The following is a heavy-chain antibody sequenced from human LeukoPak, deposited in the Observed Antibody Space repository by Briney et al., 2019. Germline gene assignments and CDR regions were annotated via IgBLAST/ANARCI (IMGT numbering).Heavy chain of an antibody. Sequence: GGSLRLSCAASGFIFSNYVMSWVRQAPGKGLEWVSAISGSAGSTYYADSVKGRFTISRDNSKNTLYLQMNSLRAEDTAVYYCAKDLLGYCSGGSCYSGYWGQGALVTVSS. CDR2: ISGSAGST. D-gene: IGHD2-15*01. J-gene: IGHJ4*02. CDR3: AKDLLGYCSGGSCYSGY. CDR1: GFIFSNYV. V-gene: IGHV3-23*01.